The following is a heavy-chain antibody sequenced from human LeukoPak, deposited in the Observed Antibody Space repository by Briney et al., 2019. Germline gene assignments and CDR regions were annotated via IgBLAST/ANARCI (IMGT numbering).Heavy chain of an antibody. CDR2: IYFSGTT. CDR3: AREDPQTRVPEGLDV. D-gene: IGHD4/OR15-4a*01. J-gene: IGHJ6*02. Sequence: PSETLSLTCAVSGGSISSYYWSWIRQPPGRAREWIGYIYFSGTTNYNPSLKSRVTISVDTSKKQFSLSLPSVTAADTAVYYCAREDPQTRVPEGLDVWGQGTRVTVSS. V-gene: IGHV4-59*01. CDR1: GGSISSYY.